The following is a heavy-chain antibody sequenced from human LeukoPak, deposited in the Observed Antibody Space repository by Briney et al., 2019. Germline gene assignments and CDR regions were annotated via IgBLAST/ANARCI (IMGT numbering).Heavy chain of an antibody. D-gene: IGHD2-15*01. V-gene: IGHV4-34*01. CDR2: INHSGST. CDR3: AREARLPRAFDI. CDR1: GGSFSGYY. Sequence: SETLSLTCAVYGGSFSGYYWSWIRQPPGKGLEWIGEINHSGSTNYNPSLKSRVTISVDTSKNQFSLKLSSVTAADTAVYYCAREARLPRAFDIWGQGTMVTVSS. J-gene: IGHJ3*02.